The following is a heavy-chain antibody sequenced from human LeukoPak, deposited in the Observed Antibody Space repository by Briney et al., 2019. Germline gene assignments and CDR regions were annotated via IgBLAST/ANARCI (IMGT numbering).Heavy chain of an antibody. D-gene: IGHD6-6*01. J-gene: IGHJ5*02. Sequence: GGPLRLSCAASGFTFSSYAMSWVRQAPGKGREWVSAISGSGGSTYYADSVKGRFTISRDNSKNTLYLQMNSLRAEDTAVYYCAKGDLGYSSSSWGQGTLVTVSS. V-gene: IGHV3-23*01. CDR3: AKGDLGYSSSS. CDR2: ISGSGGST. CDR1: GFTFSSYA.